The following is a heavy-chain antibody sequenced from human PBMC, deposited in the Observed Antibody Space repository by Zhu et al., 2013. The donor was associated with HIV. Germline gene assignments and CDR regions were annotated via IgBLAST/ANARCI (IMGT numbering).Heavy chain of an antibody. Sequence: QVQLQESGPGLVKPSETLSLTCAVSGYSISSGYYWGWIRQPPRKGLEWIGSIYHSGSTYYNPSLKSRVTISVDTSKNQFSLKLSSVTAADTAVYYCARLGDIVVVPAARAEYFSTGARAPWSPSPQ. CDR1: GYSISSGYY. V-gene: IGHV4-38-2*01. CDR3: ARLGDIVVVPAARAEYFST. CDR2: IYHSGST. D-gene: IGHD2-2*01. J-gene: IGHJ1*01.